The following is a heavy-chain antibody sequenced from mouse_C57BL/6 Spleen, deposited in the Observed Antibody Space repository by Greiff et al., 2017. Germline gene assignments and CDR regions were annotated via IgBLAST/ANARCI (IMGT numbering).Heavy chain of an antibody. CDR3: ARDRDSSGYPVYFDY. J-gene: IGHJ2*01. D-gene: IGHD3-2*02. V-gene: IGHV3-6*01. Sequence: EVQLVESGPGLVKPSQSLSLTCSVTGYSITSGYYWNWIRQFPGNKLEWMGYISYDGSNNYNPSLKNRISISRDTSKNQFFLTLNSVTTEDTATYYCARDRDSSGYPVYFDYWGQGTTLTVSS. CDR2: ISYDGSN. CDR1: GYSITSGYY.